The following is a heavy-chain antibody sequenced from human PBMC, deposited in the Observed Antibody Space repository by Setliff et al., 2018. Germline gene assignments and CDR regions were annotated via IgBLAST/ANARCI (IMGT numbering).Heavy chain of an antibody. D-gene: IGHD5-18*01. Sequence: SETLSLTCTVSPGSISRHYWSWFWQAPGKGLEWIGYRHDNGERDYNPSLGSRVTISVDTSKNQFSLMLTSVTAADTAIYYCAGRPQNTPMGPCDYWGQGTLVTVSS. CDR2: RHDNGER. CDR1: PGSISRHY. J-gene: IGHJ4*02. CDR3: AGRPQNTPMGPCDY. V-gene: IGHV4-59*11.